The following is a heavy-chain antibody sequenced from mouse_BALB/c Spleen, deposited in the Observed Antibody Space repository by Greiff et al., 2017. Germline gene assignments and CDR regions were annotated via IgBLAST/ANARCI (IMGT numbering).Heavy chain of an antibody. CDR2: IWSGGST. CDR1: GFSLTSYG. CDR3: ARKAGYYGNGYFDV. V-gene: IGHV2-2*02. J-gene: IGHJ1*01. Sequence: QVQLQQSGPGLVQPSQSLSITCTVSGFSLTSYGVHWVRQSPGKGLEWLGVIWSGGSTDYNAAFISRLSISKDNSKCQVFFKMNSLQANDTAIYYCARKAGYYGNGYFDVWGAGTTVTVSS. D-gene: IGHD2-1*01.